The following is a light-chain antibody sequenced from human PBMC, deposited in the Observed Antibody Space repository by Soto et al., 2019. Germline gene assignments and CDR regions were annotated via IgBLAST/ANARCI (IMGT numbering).Light chain of an antibody. J-gene: IGKJ5*01. CDR3: QQYSSSPIA. CDR1: HSVSSN. V-gene: IGKV3D-15*01. Sequence: EIVVTHSAATLSVSAGEIATLSVRAIHSVSSNLAWYQQKPGQSPRLLIYDVSNRATGIPARFSGSGSGTDFTLTISSLEPEDSAVYYCQQYSSSPIAFGQGTRLEIK. CDR2: DVS.